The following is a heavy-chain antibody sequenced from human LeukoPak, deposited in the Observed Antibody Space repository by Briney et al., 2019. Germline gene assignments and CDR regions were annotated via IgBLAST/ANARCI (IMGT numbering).Heavy chain of an antibody. V-gene: IGHV4-61*05. CDR3: ARKGGPVSSGWYYYYYMDV. CDR2: IYYSGRT. CDR1: GGSISSSSYY. D-gene: IGHD6-19*01. J-gene: IGHJ6*03. Sequence: SETLSLTCTASGGSISSSSYYWSWIRQPPGKGLEWIGSIYYSGRTDFPPALKRRVTISVDKYNTQFSLHLSAVTAADAAVYYCARKGGPVSSGWYYYYYMDVWAKGPRSPSP.